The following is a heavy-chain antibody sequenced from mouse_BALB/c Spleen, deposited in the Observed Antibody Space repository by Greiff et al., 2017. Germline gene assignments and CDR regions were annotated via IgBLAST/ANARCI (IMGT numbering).Heavy chain of an antibody. CDR1: GFSFTGYG. Sequence: VKLMESGPGLVAPSQSLSITCTVSGFSFTGYGVNWVRQPPGKGLEWLGMIWGDGSTDYNSALKSRLSISKDNSKSQVFLKMNSLQTDDTARYYCAREWKSGYGSSLSFAYWGQGTLVTVSA. D-gene: IGHD1-1*01. CDR3: AREWKSGYGSSLSFAY. V-gene: IGHV2-6-7*01. CDR2: IWGDGST. J-gene: IGHJ3*01.